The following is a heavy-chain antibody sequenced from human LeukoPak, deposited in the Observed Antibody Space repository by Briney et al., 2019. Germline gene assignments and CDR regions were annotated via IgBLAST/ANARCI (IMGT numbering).Heavy chain of an antibody. CDR2: ITGSGGST. Sequence: GGSLRLSCAASGFTFSSYAMSWVRQAPGKGLEWVSAITGSGGSTYYADSVKGRFTIFRDNAKNSLYLQMNSLRAEDTAVYYCARGPSKAAAGTPFDYWGQGTLVTVSS. CDR3: ARGPSKAAAGTPFDY. V-gene: IGHV3-23*01. CDR1: GFTFSSYA. D-gene: IGHD6-13*01. J-gene: IGHJ4*02.